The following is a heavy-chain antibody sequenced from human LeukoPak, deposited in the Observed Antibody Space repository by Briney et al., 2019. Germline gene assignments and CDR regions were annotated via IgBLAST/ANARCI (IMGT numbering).Heavy chain of an antibody. D-gene: IGHD3-22*01. Sequence: GGSLRLSCAASGFTLSSYGMHWVRQAPGKGLEWVALISNDGSNKYYVDSVKGRFTISRDNSKNTLYLQMNSLRAEDTAVYYCARPMEDGSGYEAFDIWGQGTVVTVSS. V-gene: IGHV3-30*03. CDR3: ARPMEDGSGYEAFDI. J-gene: IGHJ3*02. CDR1: GFTLSSYG. CDR2: ISNDGSNK.